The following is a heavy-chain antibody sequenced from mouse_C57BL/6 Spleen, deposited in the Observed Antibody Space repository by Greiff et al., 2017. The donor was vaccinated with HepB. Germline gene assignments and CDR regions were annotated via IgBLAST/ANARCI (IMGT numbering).Heavy chain of an antibody. CDR2: IHPNSGST. CDR1: GYTFTSYW. Sequence: QVQLQQPGAELVKPGASVKLSCKASGYTFTSYWMHWVKQRPGQGLEWIGMIHPNSGSTNYNEKFKRKATPTVDKSSSTAYMQLSSLTAEDSADYYCARGGFAHAMDYWGQGTSVTVSS. D-gene: IGHD3-1*01. J-gene: IGHJ4*01. V-gene: IGHV1-64*01. CDR3: ARGGFAHAMDY.